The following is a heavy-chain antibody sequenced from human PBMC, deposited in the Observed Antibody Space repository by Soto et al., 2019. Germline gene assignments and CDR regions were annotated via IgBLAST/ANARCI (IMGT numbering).Heavy chain of an antibody. D-gene: IGHD2-2*02. V-gene: IGHV3-21*04. J-gene: IGHJ6*02. CDR1: GFTFSSYS. CDR2: ISSSSSYI. Sequence: SLRLSCAASGFTFSSYSMNWVRQAPGKGLEWVSSISSSSSYIYYADSVKGRFTISRDNAKNSLYLQMNSLRAEDTAVYYCAREGRCSSTSCYNYYYYGMDVWGQGTTVTVS. CDR3: AREGRCSSTSCYNYYYYGMDV.